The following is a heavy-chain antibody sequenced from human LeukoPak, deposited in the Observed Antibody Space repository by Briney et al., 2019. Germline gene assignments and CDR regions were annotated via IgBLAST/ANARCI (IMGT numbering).Heavy chain of an antibody. CDR2: IYYSGST. J-gene: IGHJ1*01. CDR3: ARVEMATPYAECFQH. D-gene: IGHD5-24*01. V-gene: IGHV4-59*01. Sequence: SETLSLTCTVSGGSISSYYWSWIRQPPGKGLEWIGYIYYSGSTNYNPSLKSRVTISVDTSKNQLSLKLSSVTAADTAVYYCARVEMATPYAECFQHWGQGTLVTVSS. CDR1: GGSISSYY.